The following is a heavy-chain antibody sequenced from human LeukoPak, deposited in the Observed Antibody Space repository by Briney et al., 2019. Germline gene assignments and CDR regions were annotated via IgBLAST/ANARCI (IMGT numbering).Heavy chain of an antibody. Sequence: GGSLRLSCAASGFTFSSYAMSWVRQAPGKGLEWVSAISGTVGSTYYADFVKGRFTISRDNSKNTLYLQMNSLRAEDTAVYYCAKDRGSIAVAGIDYWGQGTLVTVSS. CDR1: GFTFSSYA. J-gene: IGHJ4*02. D-gene: IGHD6-19*01. V-gene: IGHV3-23*01. CDR3: AKDRGSIAVAGIDY. CDR2: ISGTVGST.